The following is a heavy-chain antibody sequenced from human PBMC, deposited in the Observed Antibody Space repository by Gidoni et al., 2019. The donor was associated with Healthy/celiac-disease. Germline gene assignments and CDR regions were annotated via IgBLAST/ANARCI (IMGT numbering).Heavy chain of an antibody. J-gene: IGHJ5*02. CDR3: ARDLGGYGYNWFDP. CDR2: IYYSGRT. CDR1: GGSISSSSYY. D-gene: IGHD4-17*01. Sequence: QLQLQESGPGLVKPSETLSLTCTVSGGSISSSSYYWGWSRQPPGKGLEWIGSIYYSGRTYYNPSLTSRVTISVDTSKNQFSLKLSSVTAADTAVYYCARDLGGYGYNWFDPWGQGTLVTVSS. V-gene: IGHV4-39*07.